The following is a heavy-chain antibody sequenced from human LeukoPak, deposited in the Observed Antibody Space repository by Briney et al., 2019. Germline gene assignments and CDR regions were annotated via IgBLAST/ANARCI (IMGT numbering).Heavy chain of an antibody. V-gene: IGHV3-7*01. Sequence: GGSLGLSCAASGFTFSSYWMSWIRQAPGKGLEWVANRKQDGSEKYYVDSVKGRFTISRDNAKKSLYLQMYSLRAEDTAVYYCARVLYYYDSSVDCWGQGTLVTVSS. D-gene: IGHD3-22*01. CDR2: RKQDGSEK. J-gene: IGHJ4*02. CDR3: ARVLYYYDSSVDC. CDR1: GFTFSSYW.